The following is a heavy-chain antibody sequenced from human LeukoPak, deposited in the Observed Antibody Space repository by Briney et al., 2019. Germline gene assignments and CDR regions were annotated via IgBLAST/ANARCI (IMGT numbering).Heavy chain of an antibody. Sequence: PGESLKISCKGSGYYFTNYWIAWVRQMPGKGLEWMGIIYPGDSDTRYSPSFQGQVTISVDKSITTAYLQWSSLKASDTAMYYCARSMMGPRHDLDYSGQGTLVTVSS. V-gene: IGHV5-51*01. J-gene: IGHJ4*02. D-gene: IGHD1-26*01. CDR1: GYYFTNYW. CDR2: IYPGDSDT. CDR3: ARSMMGPRHDLDY.